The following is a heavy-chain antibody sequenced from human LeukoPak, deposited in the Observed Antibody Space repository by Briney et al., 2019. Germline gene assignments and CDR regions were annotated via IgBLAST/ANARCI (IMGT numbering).Heavy chain of an antibody. CDR2: INPSGGST. Sequence: ASVKVSCKASGYTFTSYYMHWVRQAPGQGLEWMGIINPSGGSTSYAQKLQGRVTMTRDMSTSTVYMELSSLRSEDTAVYYCARSYYYDPLFDYWGQGTLVTVSS. J-gene: IGHJ4*02. CDR1: GYTFTSYY. V-gene: IGHV1-46*01. CDR3: ARSYYYDPLFDY. D-gene: IGHD3-22*01.